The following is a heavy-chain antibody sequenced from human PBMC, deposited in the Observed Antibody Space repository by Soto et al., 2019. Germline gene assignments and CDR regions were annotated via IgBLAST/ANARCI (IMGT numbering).Heavy chain of an antibody. CDR3: ARGLVVVPRTLGYYGMDV. CDR1: GVTCISYS. Sequence: GGSLRHSCAASGVTCISYSMNWVRQATGKGLEWVSSISSSSSYTNYADSVKGRFTISRDNAKNSLYLQMNSLRAEDTAVYYCARGLVVVPRTLGYYGMDVWGQGTTVTV. CDR2: ISSSSSYT. D-gene: IGHD2-2*01. J-gene: IGHJ6*02. V-gene: IGHV3-21*04.